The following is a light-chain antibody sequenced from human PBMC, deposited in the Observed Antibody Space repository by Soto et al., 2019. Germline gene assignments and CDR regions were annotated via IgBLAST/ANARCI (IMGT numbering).Light chain of an antibody. V-gene: IGLV2-14*01. J-gene: IGLJ1*01. CDR1: SSDVGAYKY. CDR3: ISYTSSDPYV. Sequence: QSVLTQPASVSGSPGQSITISCTGTSSDVGAYKYVSWYQQHPGKAPKLMIYDVSSRPSGVSNRFSGSKSGDTASLIICGLQGEDEPDSSCISYTSSDPYVFGPGTKVPVL. CDR2: DVS.